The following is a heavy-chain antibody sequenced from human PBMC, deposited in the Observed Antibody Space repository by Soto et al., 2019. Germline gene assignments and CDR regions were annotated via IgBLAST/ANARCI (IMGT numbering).Heavy chain of an antibody. CDR2: INHSGST. D-gene: IGHD5-12*01. J-gene: IGHJ3*02. CDR1: GGSFSGYY. CDR3: ARELSSGYSGYDYDAFDI. Sequence: PSETLSLTCAVYGGSFSGYYWSWIRQPPGKGLEWIGEINHSGSTNYNPSLKSRVTISVYTSKNQFSLKLSSVTAADTAVYYCARELSSGYSGYDYDAFDIWGQGTMVTVSS. V-gene: IGHV4-34*01.